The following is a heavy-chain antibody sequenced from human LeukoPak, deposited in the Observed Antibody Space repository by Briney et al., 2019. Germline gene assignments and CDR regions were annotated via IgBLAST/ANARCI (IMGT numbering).Heavy chain of an antibody. CDR3: ARRPTVVTPFDY. J-gene: IGHJ4*02. CDR1: GYTFTGYF. V-gene: IGHV1-2*02. D-gene: IGHD4-23*01. Sequence: ASVKVSCKASGYTFTGYFMHWVRQAPGQGLEWMGWINPNSGGTNYAQKFQGRVTMTRDTSISTAYMELSRLRSDDTAMYYCARRPTVVTPFDYWGQGTLVTVSS. CDR2: INPNSGGT.